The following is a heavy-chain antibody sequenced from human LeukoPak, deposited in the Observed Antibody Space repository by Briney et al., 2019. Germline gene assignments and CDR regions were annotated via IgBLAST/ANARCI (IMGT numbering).Heavy chain of an antibody. J-gene: IGHJ4*02. CDR2: ISASGGST. CDR3: AKGGSYRSQPYFDY. Sequence: PGGSLRLSCAASGFTFSIYAMTWVRQAPGKGLEWVSVISASGGSTYYTDSVKGRVTISRDNSKNTVYLQMNSLRAEDTAVYYCAKGGSYRSQPYFDYWGQGTPVTVSS. D-gene: IGHD3-16*02. V-gene: IGHV3-23*01. CDR1: GFTFSIYA.